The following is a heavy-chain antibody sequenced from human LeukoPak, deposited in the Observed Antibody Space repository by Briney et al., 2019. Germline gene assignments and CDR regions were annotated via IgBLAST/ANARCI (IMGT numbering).Heavy chain of an antibody. V-gene: IGHV4-34*01. CDR3: ARGIGDFWSGYHSTYNWFDP. CDR1: GGSFSGYY. D-gene: IGHD3-3*01. J-gene: IGHJ5*02. CDR2: INHSGST. Sequence: SETLSLTCAVYGGSFSGYYWSWIRQPPGKGLEWIGEINHSGSTNYNPSLKSRVTISVDTSKNQFSLKLSSVTAADTAVYYCARGIGDFWSGYHSTYNWFDPWGQGTLVTVSS.